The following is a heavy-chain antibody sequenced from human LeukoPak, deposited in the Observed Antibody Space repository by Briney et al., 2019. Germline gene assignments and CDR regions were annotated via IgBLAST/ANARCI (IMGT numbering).Heavy chain of an antibody. D-gene: IGHD4-17*01. J-gene: IGHJ4*02. V-gene: IGHV3-48*03. CDR1: GFTFSSYE. Sequence: GGSLRLSCVASGFTFSSYEMNWVRQAPGKGLEWVSYISSSGSTIYYADSVKGRFTISRDNAKNSLYLQMNSLRAEDTAVYYCAREVDYGDYVDYWGQGTLVTVSS. CDR3: AREVDYGDYVDY. CDR2: ISSSGSTI.